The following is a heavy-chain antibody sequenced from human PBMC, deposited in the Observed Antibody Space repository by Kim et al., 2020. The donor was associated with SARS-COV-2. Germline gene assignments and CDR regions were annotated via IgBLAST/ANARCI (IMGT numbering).Heavy chain of an antibody. J-gene: IGHJ4*02. Sequence: GGSLRLSCAASGFTFSSYGMQWVRQAPGKGLEWVAVISFDGSKKYYADSVKGRFTISRDNSKNTLYLQMSSLRAEDTAVYYCARGLNIVATIGTLFDYWGQGTLVTVSS. D-gene: IGHD5-12*01. CDR1: GFTFSSYG. CDR2: ISFDGSKK. CDR3: ARGLNIVATIGTLFDY. V-gene: IGHV3-33*05.